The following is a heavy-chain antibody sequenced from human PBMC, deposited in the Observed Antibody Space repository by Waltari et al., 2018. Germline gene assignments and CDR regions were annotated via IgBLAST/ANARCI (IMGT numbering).Heavy chain of an antibody. CDR3: ARRMTTVAFDI. V-gene: IGHV3-21*01. Sequence: EVQLVESGGGLVKPGGSLRLSCAASGFAFSSDSINWVRQAPGKGLEWVSSISSSSSYIYYADSVKGRFTISRDNAKNSLYLQMNSLRAEDTAVYYCARRMTTVAFDIWGQGTMVTVSS. CDR2: ISSSSSYI. D-gene: IGHD4-17*01. CDR1: GFAFSSDS. J-gene: IGHJ3*02.